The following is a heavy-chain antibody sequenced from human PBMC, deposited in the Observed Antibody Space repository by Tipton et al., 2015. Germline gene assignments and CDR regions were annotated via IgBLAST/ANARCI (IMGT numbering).Heavy chain of an antibody. CDR1: GDSITAHY. D-gene: IGHD3-9*01. Sequence: GLVKPSETLSLMCAVGGDSITAHYWNWIRQSPGKALEWIGYTHYTGSAKYNPSLRSRVTISVDTSKNQFSLKLTSVTAADTAVYYCACQDYDSLTRDYQTVDYWGQGTLVTVSS. CDR3: ACQDYDSLTRDYQTVDY. J-gene: IGHJ4*02. V-gene: IGHV4-59*08. CDR2: THYTGSA.